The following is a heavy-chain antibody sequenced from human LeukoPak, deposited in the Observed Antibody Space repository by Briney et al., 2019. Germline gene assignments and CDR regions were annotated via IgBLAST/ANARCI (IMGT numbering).Heavy chain of an antibody. CDR2: IYYSGSP. V-gene: IGHV4-39*01. J-gene: IGHJ4*02. D-gene: IGHD1-1*01. CDR1: GGSINNNNYY. CDR3: ATWRTAKTGFDY. Sequence: SETLSLTCTVSGGSINNNNYYWAWIRQPPGKGLECIGSIYYSGSPYYNPSLKSRVTISVDTSKNQFSLRLSSVTAADTAVYYCATWRTAKTGFDYWGQGTLVTVSS.